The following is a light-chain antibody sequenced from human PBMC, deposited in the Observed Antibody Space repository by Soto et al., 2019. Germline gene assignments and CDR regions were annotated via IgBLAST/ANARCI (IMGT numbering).Light chain of an antibody. Sequence: QSVLTQPPSVSTAPGQKVIISCSGSSFNIGNNYVSWYQQLPGTAPKLLIYDNNKRPSGIPDRFSGSKSGTSATLAITGLQTADEADYYCGAWESSLNPYVFGTGTKVTVL. CDR2: DNN. V-gene: IGLV1-51*01. CDR3: GAWESSLNPYV. CDR1: SFNIGNNY. J-gene: IGLJ1*01.